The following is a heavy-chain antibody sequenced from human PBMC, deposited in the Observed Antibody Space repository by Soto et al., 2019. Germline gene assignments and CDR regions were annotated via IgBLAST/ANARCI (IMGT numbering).Heavy chain of an antibody. J-gene: IGHJ3*02. V-gene: IGHV3-23*01. CDR1: GLIFSSYA. CDR2: ISGNGIDT. CDR3: AKVGGYYYDSSGYYTSAFDAFDI. Sequence: PGGSLRLSCAASGLIFSSYAMSWVRQAPGKGLEWVSGISGNGIDTYYADSVKGRFPISRDNSKNTLYLQMNSLRAEDTAVYYCAKVGGYYYDSSGYYTSAFDAFDIWGQGTMVTVSS. D-gene: IGHD3-22*01.